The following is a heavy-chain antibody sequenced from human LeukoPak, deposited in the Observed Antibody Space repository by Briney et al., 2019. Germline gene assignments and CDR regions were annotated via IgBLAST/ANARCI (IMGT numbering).Heavy chain of an antibody. D-gene: IGHD3-3*01. V-gene: IGHV3-30-3*01. CDR1: GFTFSSYA. CDR2: ISYDGSNK. Sequence: GSRRLSCAASGFTFSSYAIYWVRQAPGRGLEWVAVISYDGSNKYYADSVKGRFTISRDNSNNTLHLQMNSLRPEDTAVYYCARDRSESLDYWGQGTLVTVSS. J-gene: IGHJ4*02. CDR3: ARDRSESLDY.